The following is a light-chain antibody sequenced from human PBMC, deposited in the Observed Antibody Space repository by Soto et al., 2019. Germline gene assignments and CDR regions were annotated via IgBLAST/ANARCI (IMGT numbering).Light chain of an antibody. J-gene: IGLJ1*01. CDR3: LISYRGDYV. CDR1: TGPVTTGHY. V-gene: IGLV7-46*01. CDR2: DTA. Sequence: QAVVTQEPSLTVSPGGKVILTCGSTTGPVTTGHYPCWFQQKPGQAPRPLVYDTANIFSWTPVRFSGSLVGGKAALTLSGAQPEDDDEYYCLISYRGDYVSGLGTKVTVL.